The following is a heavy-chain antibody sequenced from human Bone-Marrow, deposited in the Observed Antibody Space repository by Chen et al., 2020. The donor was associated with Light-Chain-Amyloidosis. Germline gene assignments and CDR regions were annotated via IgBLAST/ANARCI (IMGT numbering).Heavy chain of an antibody. D-gene: IGHD1-26*01. CDR3: ATPWSSGAAFDY. J-gene: IGHJ4*02. CDR2: FDPEAGER. CDR1: GYSLTEVS. V-gene: IGHV1-24*01. Sequence: QVQLEQSGAEVKKPGASVKVSCKVSGYSLTEVSMHWVRQGPGKGLEWMGSFDPEAGERIYAPQFQGRVTMTEDTSTDTAYMELSSLRSEDTAVYYCATPWSSGAAFDYWGQGTLVTVSS.